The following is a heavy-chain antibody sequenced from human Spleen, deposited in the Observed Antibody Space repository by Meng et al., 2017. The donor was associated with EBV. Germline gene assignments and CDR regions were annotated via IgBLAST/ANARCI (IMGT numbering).Heavy chain of an antibody. CDR2: INHVGST. D-gene: IGHD6-13*01. V-gene: IGHV4-34*01. J-gene: IGHJ4*02. CDR1: GGSFSDYY. CDR3: ARGTSRPSMYYFDY. Sequence: QVQLQQGGAGLLKPSETLSLTCAVYGGSFSDYYWSWIRQPPGKGLEWIGEINHVGSTNYNPSLKSRVIMSVDTSKNQFSLKLSSVTAADTAVYYCARGTSRPSMYYFDYWGQGTLVTVSS.